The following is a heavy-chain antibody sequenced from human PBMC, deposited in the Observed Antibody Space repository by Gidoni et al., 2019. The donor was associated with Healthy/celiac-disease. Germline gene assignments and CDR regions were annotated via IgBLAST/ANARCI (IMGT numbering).Heavy chain of an antibody. CDR3: ARRVSRDGYNPFDY. D-gene: IGHD5-12*01. J-gene: IGHJ4*02. V-gene: IGHV4-39*01. CDR1: GGPISSSGYY. CDR2: IYYSGST. Sequence: QLPLHESGSGLVKPPETLSLTCTVSGGPISSSGYYWGWSRQPPGKGLEWIGSIYYSGSTYYNPSLKSRVTISVDTSKNQFSLKLGSVTAADTAVYYCARRVSRDGYNPFDYWGQGTLVTVSS.